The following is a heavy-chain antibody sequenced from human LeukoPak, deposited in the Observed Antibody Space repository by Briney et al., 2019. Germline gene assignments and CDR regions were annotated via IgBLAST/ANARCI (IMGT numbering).Heavy chain of an antibody. V-gene: IGHV4-39*01. CDR2: IYYSGST. CDR1: GGSISSSSYY. D-gene: IGHD4-11*01. J-gene: IGHJ6*02. Sequence: SETLSLTCTVSGGSISSSSYYWGWIRQPPGKGLEWTGSIYYSGSTYYNPSLKSRVTISVDTSKNQFSLKLSSVTAADTAVYYCASKTYSIGYYYYYGMDVWGQGTTVTVSS. CDR3: ASKTYSIGYYYYYGMDV.